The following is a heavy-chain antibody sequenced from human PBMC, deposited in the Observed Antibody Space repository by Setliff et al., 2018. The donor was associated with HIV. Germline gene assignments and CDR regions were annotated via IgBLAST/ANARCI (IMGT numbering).Heavy chain of an antibody. V-gene: IGHV1-2*02. CDR1: RYTFSNYD. CDR2: INLNSGGT. J-gene: IGHJ4*02. Sequence: GASVKVSCKASRYTFSNYDVNWVRQAPGQGLEWMGWINLNSGGTNYAQKFQDRVTMTRDTSISTAYMELSSLGSDDTAVYFCARDTSSSYWGQGTPVTVSS. D-gene: IGHD2-2*01. CDR3: ARDTSSSY.